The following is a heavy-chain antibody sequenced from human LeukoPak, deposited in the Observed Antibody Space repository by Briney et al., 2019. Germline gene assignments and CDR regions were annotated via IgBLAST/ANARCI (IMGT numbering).Heavy chain of an antibody. J-gene: IGHJ4*02. Sequence: GGSLRLSCAASGFTFSSYGMHWVRQAPGKGLEWVAVISYDGSNKYYADSVKGRFTISRDNSKNTLYLQMNSLRAEDTAVYYCANSGYYDSSGYYPGDYWGQGTLVTVSS. CDR2: ISYDGSNK. CDR3: ANSGYYDSSGYYPGDY. CDR1: GFTFSSYG. V-gene: IGHV3-30*18. D-gene: IGHD3-22*01.